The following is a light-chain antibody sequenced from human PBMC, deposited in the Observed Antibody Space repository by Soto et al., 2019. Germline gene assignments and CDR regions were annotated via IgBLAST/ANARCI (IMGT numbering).Light chain of an antibody. V-gene: IGLV2-8*01. CDR3: SSYGGSNNFYV. J-gene: IGLJ1*01. Sequence: QSALTQPPSASGSPGQSVTISCTGTRSDVGGYNYVSWYQQHPGKAPKLMIYEVSKRPSGVPDRFSGSKSGNTASLTVSGLQAEDEADYYCSSYGGSNNFYVFGTGTKVTVL. CDR1: RSDVGGYNY. CDR2: EVS.